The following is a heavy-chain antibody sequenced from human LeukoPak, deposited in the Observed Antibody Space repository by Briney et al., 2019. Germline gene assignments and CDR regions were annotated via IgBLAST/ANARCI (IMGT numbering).Heavy chain of an antibody. CDR1: GFTFGDYA. V-gene: IGHV3-49*04. CDR2: IRSKAYGGTT. J-gene: IGHJ6*04. CDR3: TRGPDYYYYYGMDV. Sequence: GGSLRLSCTASGFTFGDYAMSWVRQAPGKGLEWVGFIRSKAYGGTTECAASVKGRFTISKDDSKSIAYLQMNSLKTEDTAVYYCTRGPDYYYYYGMDVWGKGTTVTVSS.